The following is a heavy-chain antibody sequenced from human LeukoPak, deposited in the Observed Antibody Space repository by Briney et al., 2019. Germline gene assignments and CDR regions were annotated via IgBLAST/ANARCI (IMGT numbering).Heavy chain of an antibody. J-gene: IGHJ4*02. Sequence: GESLKISCKGSGYSFTSYWIGWVRQMPRKGLEWMGIIYSGVSDTRYSPSFQGQVTISADKAISTAYLQWSSLKASDTAMYYCATSLWPLDYWGQGPLVTVSS. CDR3: ATSLWPLDY. CDR2: IYSGVSDT. CDR1: GYSFTSYW. V-gene: IGHV5-51*01. D-gene: IGHD3-16*01.